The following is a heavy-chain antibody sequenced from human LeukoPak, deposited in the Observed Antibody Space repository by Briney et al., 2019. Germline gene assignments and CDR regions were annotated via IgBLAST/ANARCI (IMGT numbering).Heavy chain of an antibody. V-gene: IGHV3-74*01. CDR3: AKDLHEIAADY. Sequence: PGGSLRLSCTTSGFSFSWFWMHWVRQAPGKGLVWVARIKGDGSITNYADPVKGRFTISRDNAQNTVFLELNSLRPEDTAVYYCAKDLHEIAADYWGQGTLVTVSS. CDR1: GFSFSWFW. CDR2: IKGDGSIT. J-gene: IGHJ4*02. D-gene: IGHD2-21*01.